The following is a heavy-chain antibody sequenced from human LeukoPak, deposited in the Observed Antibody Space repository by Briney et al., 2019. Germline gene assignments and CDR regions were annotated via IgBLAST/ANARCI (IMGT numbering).Heavy chain of an antibody. CDR3: ARQSVYSSGSYYNVEGMDV. D-gene: IGHD3-10*01. V-gene: IGHV5-51*01. CDR2: IYPGDSDT. J-gene: IGHJ6*02. Sequence: GESLKISCKGSGYSFTNYWIGWVRQMPGKGLEWMGIIYPGDSDTRYSPSFQGQVTISADKSISTAYLQWSSLKASDTAMYYCARQSVYSSGSYYNVEGMDVWGQGTTVTVSS. CDR1: GYSFTNYW.